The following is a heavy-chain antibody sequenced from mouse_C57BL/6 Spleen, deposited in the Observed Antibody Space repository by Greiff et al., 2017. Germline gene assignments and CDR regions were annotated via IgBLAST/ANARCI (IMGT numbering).Heavy chain of an antibody. Sequence: VQLQQSGAELVKPGASVKISCKASGYTFTDYYINWVKQRPGQGLEWIGKIGPGSGSTYYNEKFKGKATLTADKSSSTAYMQLSSLTSEDSAVYFCARKGIYYGNCRYAMDYWGQGTSVTVSS. CDR3: ARKGIYYGNCRYAMDY. CDR1: GYTFTDYY. J-gene: IGHJ4*01. CDR2: IGPGSGST. D-gene: IGHD2-1*01. V-gene: IGHV1-77*01.